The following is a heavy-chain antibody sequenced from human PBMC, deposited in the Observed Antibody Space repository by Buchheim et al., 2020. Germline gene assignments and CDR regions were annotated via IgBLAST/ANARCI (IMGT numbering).Heavy chain of an antibody. CDR1: GGSISSSN. V-gene: IGHV3-30-3*01. D-gene: IGHD6-13*01. CDR3: VRDVSSWPDNWFDV. Sequence: QVQLQESGPGLVKPSGTLSLTCAVSGGSISSSNWWSWVRQAPGKGLEWVAVVSYNGSKTHYADSVKGRFIISRDNSMNTLSLQMSSLRAEDTAMYYCVRDVSSWPDNWFDVWGQGIL. J-gene: IGHJ5*01. CDR2: VSYNGSKT.